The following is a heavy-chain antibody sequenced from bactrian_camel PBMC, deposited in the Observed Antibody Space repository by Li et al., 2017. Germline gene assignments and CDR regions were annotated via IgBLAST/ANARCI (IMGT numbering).Heavy chain of an antibody. J-gene: IGHJ4*01. CDR1: GITFSRHD. CDR3: TTPTRPGGIEYGY. V-gene: IGHV3S40*01. Sequence: VQLVESGGGLVQPGESLRLSCLASGITFSRHDMPWVRQAPGKEVEWVAGITSLPSLFRAASYADSVRGRFTVSRDNAKNTAYLQMNSLQSEDTAVYYCTTPTRPGGIEYGYWGQGTQVTVS. CDR2: ITSLPSLFRAA.